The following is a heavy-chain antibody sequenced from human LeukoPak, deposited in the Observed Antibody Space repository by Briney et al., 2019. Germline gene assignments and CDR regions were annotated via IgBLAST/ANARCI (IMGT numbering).Heavy chain of an antibody. Sequence: PGGSLRLSCAASGFTFSDYYMSWIRQAPGKGLECISYIGLSSSIYYADSVKGGFTISRDNARNSMYLQMNSLRAEDTAVYYCVRWGGYSYGYGYFEYWGQGTLVTVSS. D-gene: IGHD5-18*01. CDR1: GFTFSDYY. CDR2: IGLSSSI. J-gene: IGHJ4*02. V-gene: IGHV3-11*01. CDR3: VRWGGYSYGYGYFEY.